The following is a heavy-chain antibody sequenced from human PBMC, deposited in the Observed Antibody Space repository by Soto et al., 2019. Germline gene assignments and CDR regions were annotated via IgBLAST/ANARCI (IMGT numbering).Heavy chain of an antibody. V-gene: IGHV4-30-4*01. CDR1: GGSVDSGNHY. J-gene: IGHJ4*02. D-gene: IGHD4-17*01. CDR3: ARDMGSAMTTRIFDH. Sequence: QVLVQESGPGLVKPSQTLTLSCTVSGGSVDSGNHYWNWIRQPPGKGLEWIGYIYYGESTYYNPPFKSRATISVDTSQSRFSLRLTSVTAADTAVYYCARDMGSAMTTRIFDHWGQGTLVTVSS. CDR2: IYYGEST.